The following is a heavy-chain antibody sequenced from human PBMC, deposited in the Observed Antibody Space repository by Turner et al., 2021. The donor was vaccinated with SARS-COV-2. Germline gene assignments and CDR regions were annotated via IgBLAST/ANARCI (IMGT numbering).Heavy chain of an antibody. CDR3: ARDGSGYYDSSGLLDY. V-gene: IGHV3-33*01. CDR2: IWYDGSNK. J-gene: IGHJ4*02. Sequence: QVQLVESGGGVVQPGRSLRLSCAASGFTFSSYGMHWVRQAPGKGLEWVAVIWYDGSNKYYADSVKGRFTISRDNSKNTLYLQMNSLRAEDTAVYYCARDGSGYYDSSGLLDYWGQGTLVTVSS. D-gene: IGHD3-22*01. CDR1: GFTFSSYG.